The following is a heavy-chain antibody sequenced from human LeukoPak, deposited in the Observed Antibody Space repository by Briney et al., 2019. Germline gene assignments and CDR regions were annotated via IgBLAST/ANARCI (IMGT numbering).Heavy chain of an antibody. CDR2: IYHTGSA. Sequence: SETLSLTCGVSNYYISSGSYWSWIREPPGKGLEWIGSIYHTGSAYYSSSLQSRVTISVDTSKNQFSVKLSSVTAADTAVYYCARANDRGGTSPLDYWGQGTLVTVSS. J-gene: IGHJ4*02. CDR3: ARANDRGGTSPLDY. V-gene: IGHV4-38-2*01. CDR1: NYYISSGSY. D-gene: IGHD2-2*01.